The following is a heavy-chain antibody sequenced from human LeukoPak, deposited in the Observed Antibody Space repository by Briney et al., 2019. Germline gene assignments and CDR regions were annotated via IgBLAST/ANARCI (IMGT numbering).Heavy chain of an antibody. D-gene: IGHD1-1*01. CDR1: GFTFNNYW. Sequence: GGSLRLSCAASGFTFNNYWMSWVRQAPGKGLEWVANIKHDEIEKYYVDSVKGRFTISRDNAKNSLYLQMNSLRVEDTALYYCARRTSEMNYLDYWGQGTLVTVSS. CDR3: ARRTSEMNYLDY. CDR2: IKHDEIEK. J-gene: IGHJ4*02. V-gene: IGHV3-7*01.